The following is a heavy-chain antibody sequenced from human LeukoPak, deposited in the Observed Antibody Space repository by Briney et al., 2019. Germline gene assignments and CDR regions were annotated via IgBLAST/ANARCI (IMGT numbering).Heavy chain of an antibody. CDR2: ISSSSSYI. CDR1: GFTFSSYS. D-gene: IGHD6-6*01. J-gene: IGHJ6*03. V-gene: IGHV3-21*01. Sequence: GGSLRLSCAASGFTFSSYSMNWVRQAPGKGLEWVSSISSSSSYIYYADSVKGRFTISRDNAKNSLYLQMNSLRAEDTAVYYCARPPPIAARLGYYYYYMDVWGKGTTVTVSS. CDR3: ARPPPIAARLGYYYYYMDV.